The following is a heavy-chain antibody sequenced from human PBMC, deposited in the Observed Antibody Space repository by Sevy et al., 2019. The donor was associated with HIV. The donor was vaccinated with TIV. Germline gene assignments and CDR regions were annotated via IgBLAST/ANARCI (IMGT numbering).Heavy chain of an antibody. J-gene: IGHJ6*02. V-gene: IGHV3-53*01. D-gene: IGHD5-18*01. CDR2: IYSGGST. CDR3: ARDRTTAMVIGMDV. CDR1: GFIVSSNY. Sequence: AGSLRLSCAASGFIVSSNYMSWVHQAPGKELEWVSVIYSGGSTYYADSVKGRFTISRDNSNNTLYLQMNSLRAEDTAVYYCARDRTTAMVIGMDVWGQGTTVTVSS.